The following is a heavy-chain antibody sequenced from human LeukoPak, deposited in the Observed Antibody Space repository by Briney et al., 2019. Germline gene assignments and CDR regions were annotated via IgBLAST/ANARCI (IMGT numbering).Heavy chain of an antibody. CDR3: ARGAFVAVAGPYFDY. CDR1: GFTFTSYG. J-gene: IGHJ4*02. CDR2: IWYDGSNK. D-gene: IGHD6-19*01. V-gene: IGHV3-33*01. Sequence: GGSLRLSCAASGFTFTSYGIHWVRHAPDKGRGWVAVIWYDGSNKYYADSVKGRFTISRDNSKNTLYMQMNSLRAEDTAVYYCARGAFVAVAGPYFDYWGQGTLVTVSS.